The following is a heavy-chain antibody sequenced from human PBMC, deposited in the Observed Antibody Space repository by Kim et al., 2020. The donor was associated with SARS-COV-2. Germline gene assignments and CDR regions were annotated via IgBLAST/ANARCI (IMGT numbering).Heavy chain of an antibody. CDR1: GIPFSNAW. V-gene: IGHV3-15*01. CDR2: IKSKSDGGTA. D-gene: IGHD2-2*01. CDR3: TTVSMR. J-gene: IGHJ4*02. Sequence: GGSLRLSCAVSGIPFSNAWFNWVRQAPGKGLEWVGRIKSKSDGGTAELAAPMKGRFAISRDDSKNTLYLLMNSLRTDDSAVYYCTTVSMRWGQGTLVTVS.